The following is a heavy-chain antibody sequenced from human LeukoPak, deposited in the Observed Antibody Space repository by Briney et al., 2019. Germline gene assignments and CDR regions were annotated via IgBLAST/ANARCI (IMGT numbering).Heavy chain of an antibody. J-gene: IGHJ5*02. D-gene: IGHD5-12*01. CDR1: GYTFTDYY. CDR3: AREVASFSNWFDP. Sequence: ASVKVSCKASGYTFTDYYMHWVRQAPGQGLEWMGWISAYNGNTNYAQKLQGRVTMTTDTSTSTAYMELRSLRSDDTAVYYCAREVASFSNWFDPWGQGTLVTVSS. V-gene: IGHV1-18*04. CDR2: ISAYNGNT.